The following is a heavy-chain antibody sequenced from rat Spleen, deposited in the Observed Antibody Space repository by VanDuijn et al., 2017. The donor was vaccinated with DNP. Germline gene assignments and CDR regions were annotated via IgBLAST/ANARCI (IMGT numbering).Heavy chain of an antibody. CDR2: VNSAGTT. D-gene: IGHD1-4*01. J-gene: IGHJ4*01. Sequence: EVQLQESGPGLVKPSQSLSLTCSVTGYSITSSYRWNWIRKFPGNKLGWMGSVNSAGTTNYNPSLKSRISITRDTSKNQLFLQVNSVTTEDTATYYCARWPGYNPPYAMDAWGQGTSVTVSS. CDR1: GYSITSSYR. CDR3: ARWPGYNPPYAMDA. V-gene: IGHV3-3*01.